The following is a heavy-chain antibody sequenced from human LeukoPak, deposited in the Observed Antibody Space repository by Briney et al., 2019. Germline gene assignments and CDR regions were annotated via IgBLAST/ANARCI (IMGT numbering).Heavy chain of an antibody. D-gene: IGHD6-13*01. V-gene: IGHV1-2*02. J-gene: IGHJ4*02. CDR1: GGTFSSYA. Sequence: GASVKVSCKASGGTFSSYAISWVRQAPGQGLEWMGWINPSSDGTTYAQKFQGRVTMTRDTSISTAYMELSRLRSDDTAVYYCARGQQLDLRFDYWGQGTLVTVSS. CDR3: ARGQQLDLRFDY. CDR2: INPSSDGT.